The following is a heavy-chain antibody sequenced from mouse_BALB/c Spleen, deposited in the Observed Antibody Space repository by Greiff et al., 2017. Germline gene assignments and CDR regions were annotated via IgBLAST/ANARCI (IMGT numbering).Heavy chain of an antibody. D-gene: IGHD2-4*01. Sequence: VQLQQSGAELMKPGASVKISCKATGYTFSSYWIEWVKQRPGHGLEWIGEILPGSGSTNYNEKFKGKATFTADTSSNTAYMQLSSLTSEDSAVYYCARNSGDYGFYWYFDVWGAGTTVTVSS. CDR2: ILPGSGST. J-gene: IGHJ1*01. V-gene: IGHV1-9*01. CDR1: GYTFSSYW. CDR3: ARNSGDYGFYWYFDV.